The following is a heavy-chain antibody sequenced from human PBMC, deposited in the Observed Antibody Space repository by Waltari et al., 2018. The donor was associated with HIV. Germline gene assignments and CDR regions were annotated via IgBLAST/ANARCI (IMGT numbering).Heavy chain of an antibody. D-gene: IGHD3-10*01. J-gene: IGHJ3*02. Sequence: QVQLVQSGAEVKKPGASVKVSCKASGYTFTSYDINWVRQATGKGLEWMGWMNPNSRNTGYAQKFQGRVTMTRNTSISTAYMDLISLRSEDTAVYYCARFDRLDAFDIWGQGTMVTVSS. V-gene: IGHV1-8*01. CDR3: ARFDRLDAFDI. CDR2: MNPNSRNT. CDR1: GYTFTSYD.